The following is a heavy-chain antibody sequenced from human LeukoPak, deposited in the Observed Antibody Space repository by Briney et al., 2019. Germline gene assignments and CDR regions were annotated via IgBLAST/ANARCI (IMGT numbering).Heavy chain of an antibody. J-gene: IGHJ5*02. Sequence: SETLTLTCAVSGGSISSYYWSWIRQPAGKGLEWIGRIYTSGSTNYNPSLKRRVTMSVDTSKNQFSQQLSCVTAADTAVYYCARDFGGDYVGDWFDPWGQGTLVTVSS. CDR1: GGSISSYY. D-gene: IGHD4-17*01. CDR3: ARDFGGDYVGDWFDP. V-gene: IGHV4-4*07. CDR2: IYTSGST.